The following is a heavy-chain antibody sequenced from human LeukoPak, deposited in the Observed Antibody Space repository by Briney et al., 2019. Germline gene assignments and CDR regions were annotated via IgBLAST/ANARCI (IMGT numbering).Heavy chain of an antibody. CDR1: GFTFSYFG. CDR2: IRYDGSNE. J-gene: IGHJ4*02. Sequence: SGGSLRLSCVASGFTFSYFGMHWVRQAPGKGLEWVAFIRYDGSNEYYAESVKVRFTISRDNSKNTLYLQMNSLRVEDTAAYYCAKIEGKYQLANIPDSWGQGTLVTVSS. D-gene: IGHD2-2*01. CDR3: AKIEGKYQLANIPDS. V-gene: IGHV3-30*02.